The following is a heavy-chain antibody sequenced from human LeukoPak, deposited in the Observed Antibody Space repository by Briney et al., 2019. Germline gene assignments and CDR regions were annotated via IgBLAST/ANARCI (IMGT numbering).Heavy chain of an antibody. V-gene: IGHV3-30*02. CDR1: GFTFSSYG. CDR2: IRYDGSNK. J-gene: IGHJ3*02. CDR3: AKDLVKAARPDGGGFDI. Sequence: PGGSLRLSCAASGFTFSSYGMHWVRQAPGKGLEWVAFIRYDGSNKYYADSVKGRFTISRDNSKNTLYLQMNSLRAEDTAVYYCAKDLVKAARPDGGGFDIWGQGTMVTVSS. D-gene: IGHD6-6*01.